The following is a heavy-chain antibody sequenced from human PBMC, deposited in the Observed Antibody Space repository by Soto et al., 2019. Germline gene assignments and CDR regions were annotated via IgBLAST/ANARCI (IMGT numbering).Heavy chain of an antibody. Sequence: SETLSLTCTVSGGSISSGDYYWSWIRQPPGKGLEWIGYIYYSGSTNYNPSLKSRVTISVDTSKNQFSLKLSSVTAADTAVYYCARDHGGGYFDYWGQGTLVTV. CDR2: IYYSGST. CDR1: GGSISSGDYY. J-gene: IGHJ4*02. D-gene: IGHD3-3*01. CDR3: ARDHGGGYFDY. V-gene: IGHV4-61*08.